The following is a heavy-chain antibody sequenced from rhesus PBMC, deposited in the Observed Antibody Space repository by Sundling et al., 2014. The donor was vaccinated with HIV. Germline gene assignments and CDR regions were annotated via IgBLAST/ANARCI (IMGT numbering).Heavy chain of an antibody. CDR3: ARHRVYCTSGSCYVLDFEF. Sequence: QVQLQESGPAVVKSSETLSLTCAVSGGSISGNYWNWIRQPPGKGLEWIGRIDANTGSTRYSPSLTSRVTISTDTSKNQFSLRLNSVTAADTAVYYCARHRVYCTSGSCYVLDFEFWGQGALVTVSS. D-gene: IGHD2-21*01. J-gene: IGHJ1*01. CDR1: GGSISGNY. V-gene: IGHV4-147*01. CDR2: IDANTGST.